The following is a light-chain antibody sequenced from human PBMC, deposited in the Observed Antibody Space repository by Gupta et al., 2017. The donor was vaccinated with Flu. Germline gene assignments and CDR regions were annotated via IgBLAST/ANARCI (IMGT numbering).Light chain of an antibody. CDR3: QQYGSSPLS. V-gene: IGKV3-20*01. CDR1: QSVSSSY. J-gene: IGKJ3*01. Sequence: EIVLTQSPGTLSLPPGERATLSCRASQSVSSSYLAWHQQKPGQAPRLLIYGASSRATGIPDRFSGSGSGTDFTLTISRLEPEDFAVYYCQQYGSSPLSFGPGTKVDIK. CDR2: GAS.